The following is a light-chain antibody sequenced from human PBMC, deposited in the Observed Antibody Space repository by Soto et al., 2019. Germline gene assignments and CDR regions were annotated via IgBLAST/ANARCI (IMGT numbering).Light chain of an antibody. J-gene: IGLJ2*01. CDR1: KSDVANYNY. V-gene: IGLV2-14*03. CDR2: DVS. CDR3: SSYTSTRTVV. Sequence: QSALTQPASVSGSPGQSITISCTGTKSDVANYNYVSWYQHHSGKAPQLMIYDVSYRPSGISNRFSGSKSGNTASLTISGLQAEDDADYYCSSYTSTRTVVFGVGTQLTVL.